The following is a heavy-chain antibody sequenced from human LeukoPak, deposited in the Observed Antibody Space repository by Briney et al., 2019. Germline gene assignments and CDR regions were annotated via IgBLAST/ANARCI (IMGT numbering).Heavy chain of an antibody. Sequence: PSETLSLTCTVSGGSISSSSYYWGWIRQPPGKGLEWIGSISYSGTTYYNPSLGSRLTISVYTSKTQFSLKLSSVTAADTALYYCARHVYGSGSYLGYGVDVWGQGTTVTVSS. CDR2: ISYSGTT. CDR3: ARHVYGSGSYLGYGVDV. CDR1: GGSISSSSYY. D-gene: IGHD3-10*01. J-gene: IGHJ6*02. V-gene: IGHV4-39*01.